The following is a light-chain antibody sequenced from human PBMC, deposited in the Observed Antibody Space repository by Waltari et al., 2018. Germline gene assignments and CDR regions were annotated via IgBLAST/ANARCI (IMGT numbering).Light chain of an antibody. CDR1: TSDVGSYDL. V-gene: IGLV2-23*02. CDR3: CSYAGRGTYV. J-gene: IGLJ1*01. Sequence: QSALTQPASVSGTPGQSITISCSGPTSDVGSYDLVSWYQQHPGEAPKLLICEVFKRPPDTSSRFSGAKSGSTASLTISGLQPEDEADYYCCSYAGRGTYVFGSGTKVTVL. CDR2: EVF.